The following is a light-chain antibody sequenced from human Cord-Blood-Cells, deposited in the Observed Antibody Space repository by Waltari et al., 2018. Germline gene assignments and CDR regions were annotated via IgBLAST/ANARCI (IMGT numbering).Light chain of an antibody. J-gene: IGLJ2*01. CDR2: DVS. Sequence: QSALTQPASVSGSPGQSITIPCTGTSSDVGGYNYVSWYQQHPGKAPKLMIYDVSNRPSGVSNRFSGSKSGNTASLTISGLQAEDEADYYCSSYTSSSVVFGEGTKLTVL. CDR1: SSDVGGYNY. CDR3: SSYTSSSVV. V-gene: IGLV2-14*01.